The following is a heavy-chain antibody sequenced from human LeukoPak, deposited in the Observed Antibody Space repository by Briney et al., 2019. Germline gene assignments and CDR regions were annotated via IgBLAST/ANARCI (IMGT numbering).Heavy chain of an antibody. V-gene: IGHV4-4*02. CDR1: GGSISSSNS. CDR3: ATTTIRLGY. D-gene: IGHD1-26*01. J-gene: IGHJ4*02. CDR2: IYYSGST. Sequence: SETLSLTCAVSGGSISSSNSWSWVRQPPGKGLEWIGSIYYSGSTYYTPSLESRVTISVDTSKNQFALRLSSVTAADMAIYYCATTTIRLGYWGQGTLVTVSS.